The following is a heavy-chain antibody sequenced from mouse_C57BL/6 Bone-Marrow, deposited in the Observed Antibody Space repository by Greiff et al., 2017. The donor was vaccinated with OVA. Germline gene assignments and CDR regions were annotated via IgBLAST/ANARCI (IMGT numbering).Heavy chain of an antibody. CDR1: GYTFTSYD. D-gene: IGHD1-2*01. V-gene: IGHV1-85*01. CDR2: IYPRDGSP. J-gene: IGHJ2*01. CDR3: ARSPLIRVYFDY. Sequence: QVQLQQSGPELVKPGASVKLSCKASGYTFTSYDINWVKQRPGQGLEWIGWIYPRDGSPQYNEKFKGKATLTVDPSSSTAYMELHSLTSEDSEVYFSARSPLIRVYFDYWGQGTTLTVSS.